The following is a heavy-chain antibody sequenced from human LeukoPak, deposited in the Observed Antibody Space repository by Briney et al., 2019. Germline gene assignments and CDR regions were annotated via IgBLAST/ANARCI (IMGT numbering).Heavy chain of an antibody. J-gene: IGHJ4*02. CDR1: GFTFSSYS. D-gene: IGHD1-26*01. CDR2: ISSSSSTI. V-gene: IGHV3-48*01. CDR3: ARAYSGSYFDY. Sequence: PGGSLRLSCAASGFTFSSYSMNWVRQAPGEGLEWVSYISSSSSTIYYADSVKGRFTISRDNAKNSLYLQMNSLRAEDTAVYYCARAYSGSYFDYWGQGTLVTVSS.